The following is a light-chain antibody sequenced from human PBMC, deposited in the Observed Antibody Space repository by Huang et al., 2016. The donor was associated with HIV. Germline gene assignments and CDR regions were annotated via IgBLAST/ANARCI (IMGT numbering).Light chain of an antibody. CDR2: DAS. J-gene: IGKJ2*01. CDR3: QQYDNLPYT. Sequence: DIQMTQSPSSLSASMGDRVTITCQASQDINNYLNWYQQKPGKAPKLLIDDASNLQTGVPSRFSGSGSGTDFTLTISSLQPEDVATYYCQQYDNLPYTFGQGTKLEIK. CDR1: QDINNY. V-gene: IGKV1-33*01.